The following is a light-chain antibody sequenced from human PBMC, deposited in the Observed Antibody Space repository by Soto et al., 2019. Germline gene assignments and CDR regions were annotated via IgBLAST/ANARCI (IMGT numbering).Light chain of an antibody. Sequence: SEMTQSRSSVSAAVGIRFSIRCRASQGINNYLAWYQQKKGKVPKVMIYAASTLHPGVPSRFSGSGSGTDFNLTINSLQTDDIATYYCHNYDSDPITFGQGTRVEI. J-gene: IGKJ5*01. CDR2: AAS. CDR1: QGINNY. CDR3: HNYDSDPIT. V-gene: IGKV1-27*01.